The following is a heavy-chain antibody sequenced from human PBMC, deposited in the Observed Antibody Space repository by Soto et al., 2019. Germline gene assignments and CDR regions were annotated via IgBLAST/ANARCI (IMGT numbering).Heavy chain of an antibody. CDR2: ISSSRSTI. V-gene: IGHV3-48*02. Sequence: EVQLVESGGGLVQPGGSLRLSCAASGFTFSSYSMNWVRQAPGKGLEWVSYISSSRSTIYYADSVKGRFTITRDNAKKGLFLQMNSLRDEDTAVYYCARDNPQWKAVAGIKGYSYYGIDVWGQGTTVTVSS. CDR1: GFTFSSYS. CDR3: ARDNPQWKAVAGIKGYSYYGIDV. D-gene: IGHD6-19*01. J-gene: IGHJ6*02.